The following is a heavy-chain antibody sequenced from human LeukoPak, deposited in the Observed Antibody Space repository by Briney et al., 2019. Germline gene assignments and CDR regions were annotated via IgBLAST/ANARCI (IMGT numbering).Heavy chain of an antibody. CDR2: IRYDGGNK. Sequence: GGSLRLSCAASGFTFSNSDIHWVRQAPGKGLEWVAFIRYDGGNKYYADSLKGRFTISRDNSKNTLYLQMNSLTAEDTAVYYCAKDPFKPGSGLDYWGQGTLVTVSS. V-gene: IGHV3-30*02. D-gene: IGHD1-26*01. CDR1: GFTFSNSD. J-gene: IGHJ4*02. CDR3: AKDPFKPGSGLDY.